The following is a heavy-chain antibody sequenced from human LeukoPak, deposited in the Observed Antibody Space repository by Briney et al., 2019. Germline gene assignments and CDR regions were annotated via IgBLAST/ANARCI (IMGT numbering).Heavy chain of an antibody. CDR2: ISAYNGNT. V-gene: IGHV1-18*01. D-gene: IGHD6-19*01. CDR3: ARNRQWLAEETPFDY. Sequence: GASVKVSCKASGYTFTSYGISWVRQAPGQGLEWMGWISAYNGNTNYAQKLRGRVTMTTDTSTSTAYMELRSLRSDDTAVYYCARNRQWLAEETPFDYWGQGTLVTVSS. CDR1: GYTFTSYG. J-gene: IGHJ4*02.